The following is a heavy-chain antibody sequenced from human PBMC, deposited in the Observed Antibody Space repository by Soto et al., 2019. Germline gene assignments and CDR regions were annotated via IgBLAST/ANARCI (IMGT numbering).Heavy chain of an antibody. CDR2: ISYDGSYK. CDR3: AKWNGGFDY. J-gene: IGHJ4*02. V-gene: IGHV3-30*18. D-gene: IGHD3-16*01. Sequence: QVQLVESGGGVVQPGRSLRLSCAASGFTFSSYGMYWVRQAPGKGLEWVAVISYDGSYKYYADSVKGRFTISRDNSKNTLYLQMNSLRAEDTAVYYCAKWNGGFDYWGQGTLVTVSS. CDR1: GFTFSSYG.